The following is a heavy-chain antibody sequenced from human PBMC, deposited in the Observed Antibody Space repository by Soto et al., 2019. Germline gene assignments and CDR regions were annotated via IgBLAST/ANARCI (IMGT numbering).Heavy chain of an antibody. J-gene: IGHJ4*02. CDR2: IYYSGST. Sequence: SETLSVTWTVSGGSISSYYWSWIRKPPGKGLEWIGYIYYSGSTNYNPSLKSRVTISVDTSKNQFSLKLSSVTAADTAVYYCARHAGDGSGSYERAFDYWGQGTLVTVSS. CDR1: GGSISSYY. V-gene: IGHV4-59*08. CDR3: ARHAGDGSGSYERAFDY. D-gene: IGHD3-10*01.